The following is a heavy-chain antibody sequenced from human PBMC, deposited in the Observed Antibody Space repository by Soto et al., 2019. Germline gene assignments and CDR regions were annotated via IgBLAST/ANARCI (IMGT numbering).Heavy chain of an antibody. J-gene: IGHJ4*02. V-gene: IGHV3-21*01. CDR2: ISSSSSYI. Sequence: VGSLRLSCAASGFTFSSHSMKWVRQAPGKGLEWVSSISSSSSYIYYADSLKGRFTISRDNAKNSLYLEMNNLRAEDTAVYYCARGGEAGTTFVDYWGQGTLVTVSS. CDR3: ARGGEAGTTFVDY. CDR1: GFTFSSHS. D-gene: IGHD1-1*01.